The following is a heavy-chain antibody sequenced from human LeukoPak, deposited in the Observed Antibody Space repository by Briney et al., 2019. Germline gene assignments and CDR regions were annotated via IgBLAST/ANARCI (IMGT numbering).Heavy chain of an antibody. J-gene: IGHJ4*02. Sequence: PGGSLRLSCAASGFTFSSYSMNWVRQAPGEGLEWVSSISSSSYIYYADSVKGRFTISRDNAKNSLYLQMNSLRAEDTAVYYCASLIVLTRIFDYWAQGTLVTVSS. D-gene: IGHD2-8*01. V-gene: IGHV3-21*01. CDR1: GFTFSSYS. CDR2: ISSSSYI. CDR3: ASLIVLTRIFDY.